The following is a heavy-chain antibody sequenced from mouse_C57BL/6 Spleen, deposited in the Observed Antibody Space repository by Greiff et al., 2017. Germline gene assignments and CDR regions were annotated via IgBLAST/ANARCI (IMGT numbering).Heavy chain of an antibody. D-gene: IGHD3-2*02. V-gene: IGHV1-55*01. Sequence: QVQLQQPGAELVKPGASVKMSCTASGCTFTSYWITWVKQRPGQGLEWIGDIYPGSGSTNYNEKFKSKATLTVDTSSSTAYMQLSSLTSEDSAVYYCARRDSSGYPFAYWGQGTLVTVSA. CDR1: GCTFTSYW. CDR3: ARRDSSGYPFAY. CDR2: IYPGSGST. J-gene: IGHJ3*01.